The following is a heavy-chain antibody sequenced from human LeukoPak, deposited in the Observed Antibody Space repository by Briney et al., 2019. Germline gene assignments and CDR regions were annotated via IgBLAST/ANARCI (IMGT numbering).Heavy chain of an antibody. CDR2: IIPIFGTT. Sequence: AASVKVSCKTSGGTFNTYAISWVRQAPGQGLEWMGGIIPIFGTTNYAQKFQGRVTMTRDTSISTAYMELSRLRSDDTAVYYCATSGVLRYFDWLWRPLDYWGQGTLVTVSS. J-gene: IGHJ4*02. CDR1: GGTFNTYA. CDR3: ATSGVLRYFDWLWRPLDY. V-gene: IGHV1-69*05. D-gene: IGHD3-9*01.